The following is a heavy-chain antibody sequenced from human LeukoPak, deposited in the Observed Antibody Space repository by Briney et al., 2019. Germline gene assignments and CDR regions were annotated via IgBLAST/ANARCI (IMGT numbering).Heavy chain of an antibody. V-gene: IGHV3-9*01. D-gene: IGHD6-13*01. CDR3: AKGGYSSSWYGDYFDY. Sequence: GGSLRLSCAASGFSFDDYAMHWVRQAPGKGLEWVSTINWNGGSLVYAASVKGRFTISRDNGKNSLYLQMDSLRAEDTAFYYCAKGGYSSSWYGDYFDYWGQGTPVTVSS. CDR2: INWNGGSL. CDR1: GFSFDDYA. J-gene: IGHJ4*02.